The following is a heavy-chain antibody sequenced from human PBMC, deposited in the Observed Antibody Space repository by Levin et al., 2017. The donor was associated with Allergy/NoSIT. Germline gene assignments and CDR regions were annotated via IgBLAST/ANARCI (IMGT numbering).Heavy chain of an antibody. CDR2: INHSGST. CDR1: GWSFRGSS. J-gene: IGHJ6*03. CDR3: ASRSRFLEWSYYYYYMDV. V-gene: IGHV4-34*01. D-gene: IGHD3-3*01. Sequence: SETLSLTCAVSGWSFRGSSWLWLRPPPGKGLEWIGEINHSGSTNYNPSLKSRVTISVDTSKNQFSLKLSSVTAADTAVYYCASRSRFLEWSYYYYYMDVWGKGTTVTVSS.